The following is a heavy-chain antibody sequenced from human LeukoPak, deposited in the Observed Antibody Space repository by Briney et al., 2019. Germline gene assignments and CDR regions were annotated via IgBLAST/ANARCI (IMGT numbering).Heavy chain of an antibody. V-gene: IGHV4-39*01. D-gene: IGHD5-12*01. CDR1: GGSISSSSYY. Sequence: SETLSLTCTVSGGSISSSSYYWGWIRQPPGKGLEWIGSIYYSGSTYYNLSLKSRVTISVDTSKNQFSLKLSSVTAADTAVYYCARHPMLRLDAFDIWGQGTMVTVSS. J-gene: IGHJ3*02. CDR3: ARHPMLRLDAFDI. CDR2: IYYSGST.